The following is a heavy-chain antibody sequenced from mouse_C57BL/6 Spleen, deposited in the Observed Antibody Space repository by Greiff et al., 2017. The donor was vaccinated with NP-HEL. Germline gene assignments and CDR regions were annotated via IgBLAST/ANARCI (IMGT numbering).Heavy chain of an antibody. CDR1: GYAFSSSW. J-gene: IGHJ2*01. V-gene: IGHV1-82*01. CDR2: IYPGDGDT. D-gene: IGHD1-1*01. Sequence: VQLQQSGPELVKPGASVKISCKASGYAFSSSWMNWVKQRPGKGLEWIGRIYPGDGDTNYNGKFKGKATLTADKSSSTAYMQLSSRTSEDSAVYFCATTGVGYWGQGTTLTVSS. CDR3: ATTGVGY.